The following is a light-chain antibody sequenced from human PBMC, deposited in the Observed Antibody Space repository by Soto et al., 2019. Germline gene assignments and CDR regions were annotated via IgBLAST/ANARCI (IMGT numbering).Light chain of an antibody. CDR2: GAS. CDR3: QHYDSAPVT. CDR1: QTISNSY. V-gene: IGKV3-20*01. J-gene: IGKJ2*01. Sequence: EIVLTQSPGTLSLSPGEGATLSCRASQTISNSYLAWYQQKPGQAPRLLIYGASSRATGIPDRFSGGGSGTDITLTISRLEPGDFAVYYCQHYDSAPVTFGQGTKLEIK.